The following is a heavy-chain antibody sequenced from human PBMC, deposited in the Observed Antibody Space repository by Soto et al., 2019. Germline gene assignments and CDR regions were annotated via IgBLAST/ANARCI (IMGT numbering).Heavy chain of an antibody. CDR1: GYTFTSYD. Sequence: QVQLVQSGAEVRTPGASVKVSCKASGYTFTSYDINWVRQATGQGPEWMGWMNPDSGNTGYVQKFQGRVTMTRNTAISPADMELSSLRSEDTAVYYCARSVGGSNVNFDYWGQGTLVTVSS. CDR3: ARSVGGSNVNFDY. CDR2: MNPDSGNT. D-gene: IGHD3-10*01. V-gene: IGHV1-8*01. J-gene: IGHJ4*02.